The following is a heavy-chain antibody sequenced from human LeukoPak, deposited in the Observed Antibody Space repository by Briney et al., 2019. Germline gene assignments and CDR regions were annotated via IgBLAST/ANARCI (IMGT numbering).Heavy chain of an antibody. Sequence: GGSLRLSCAASGFTFSDYYMSWIRQAPGKGLEWVSYISSSGSTIYYADSVKGRFTISRDNAKNSLYLQMNSLRAEDTAVYYCASRDGYNLNWFDPWGQGTLVTVSS. V-gene: IGHV3-11*01. CDR3: ASRDGYNLNWFDP. CDR2: ISSSGSTI. D-gene: IGHD5-24*01. CDR1: GFTFSDYY. J-gene: IGHJ5*02.